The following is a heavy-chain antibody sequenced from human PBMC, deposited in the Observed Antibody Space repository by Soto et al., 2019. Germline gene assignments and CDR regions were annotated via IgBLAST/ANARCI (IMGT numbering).Heavy chain of an antibody. CDR1: GYTFTGYY. D-gene: IGHD6-19*01. J-gene: IGHJ6*02. Sequence: QVQLVQSRAEVKKPGASVKVSCKASGYTFTGYYMHWVRQAPGQGLEWMGWINPNSGGTNYAQKFQGWVTMTRDTAISTAYMELSRLKSDDTAVYYCARDISPGIAVAGAYYYYGMDVWGQGTTVTVSS. V-gene: IGHV1-2*04. CDR2: INPNSGGT. CDR3: ARDISPGIAVAGAYYYYGMDV.